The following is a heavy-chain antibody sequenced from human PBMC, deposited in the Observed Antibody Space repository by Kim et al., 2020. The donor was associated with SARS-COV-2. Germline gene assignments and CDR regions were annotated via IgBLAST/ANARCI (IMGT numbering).Heavy chain of an antibody. Sequence: GGSLRLSCAASGFTFSSYGMHWVRQAPGKGLEWVAVIWNDGSNKYYADSVKGRFTISRDNSKNTLYLQMNSLRAEDTAVYYCAKAPPGPYYYCSGSYLFSAFDIWGQGTMVTVSS. CDR3: AKAPPGPYYYCSGSYLFSAFDI. J-gene: IGHJ3*02. CDR2: IWNDGSNK. D-gene: IGHD3-10*01. V-gene: IGHV3-33*03. CDR1: GFTFSSYG.